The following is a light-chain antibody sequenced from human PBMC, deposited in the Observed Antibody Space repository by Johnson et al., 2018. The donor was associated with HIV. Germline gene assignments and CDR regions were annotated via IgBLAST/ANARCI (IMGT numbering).Light chain of an antibody. CDR2: DNN. Sequence: QSVLTQPPSVSAAPGQKVTISCSGSSSNIGNNYVSWYQQPPGTAPKLLIYDNNKRPSGIPDRFSGSKSGTSATLGITGLQTGDEADYSCGTWDGSLSVYVFGTGTKVTVL. CDR1: SSNIGNNY. V-gene: IGLV1-51*01. CDR3: GTWDGSLSVYV. J-gene: IGLJ1*01.